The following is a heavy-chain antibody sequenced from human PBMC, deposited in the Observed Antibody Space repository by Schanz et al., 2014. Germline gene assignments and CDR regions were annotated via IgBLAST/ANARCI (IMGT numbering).Heavy chain of an antibody. CDR2: INSVGSNT. D-gene: IGHD1-20*01. CDR1: GFTFSSYA. J-gene: IGHJ4*03. Sequence: EMQLLESGGGLAQPGGSLRLSCAASGFTFSSYAMSWVRQDPGKGLVWVARINSVGSNTDYADSVTGRFTISRDNAKNTLYLQMNALRAEDTAVYYCANNWNLDYWGQGTLVTVSS. CDR3: ANNWNLDY. V-gene: IGHV3-23*01.